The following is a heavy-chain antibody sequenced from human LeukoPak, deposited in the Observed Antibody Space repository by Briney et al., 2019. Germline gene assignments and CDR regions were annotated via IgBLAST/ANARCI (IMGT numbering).Heavy chain of an antibody. CDR2: ISWSGGSI. CDR3: AKDMRLAVAGSPGY. CDR1: GFTFDDYA. Sequence: PGGSLRLFCAASGFTFDDYAMHWVRQAPGKGLEWVSGISWSGGSIGYADSVKGRFTISRDNAKNSLYLQMNSLRAEDTAFYYCAKDMRLAVAGSPGYWGQGTLVTVSS. V-gene: IGHV3-9*01. D-gene: IGHD6-19*01. J-gene: IGHJ4*02.